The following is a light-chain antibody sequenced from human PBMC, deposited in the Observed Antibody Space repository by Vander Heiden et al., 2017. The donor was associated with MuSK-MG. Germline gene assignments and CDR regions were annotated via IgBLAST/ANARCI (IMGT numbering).Light chain of an antibody. Sequence: DVVMTQSPLSLPVPFGQPTYIACSSSQILVFSDGNTYLNWFNQRTGQSPRPLIYAVCNRASGVPDSISGRGSGTDSTRKIRRVEAENVGVYCWMQGTQAPTYTFGQGTKLEIK. J-gene: IGKJ2*01. CDR2: AVC. V-gene: IGKV2-30*01. CDR1: QILVFSDGNTY. CDR3: MQGTQAPTYT.